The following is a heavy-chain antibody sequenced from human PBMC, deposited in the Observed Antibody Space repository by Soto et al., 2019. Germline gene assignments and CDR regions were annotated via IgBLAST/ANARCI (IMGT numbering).Heavy chain of an antibody. D-gene: IGHD2-15*01. J-gene: IGHJ6*02. CDR2: ISYDGSDK. CDR3: ASQVVAVTPPWTV. Sequence: GGSLRLSCAASGFTFSSYAMHWVRQAPGKGLEWVALISYDGSDKDYADSVKGRFTISRDNSRNTLFLQMNSLRAEDTAVYSCASQVVAVTPPWTVWGQGTTVTVSS. CDR1: GFTFSSYA. V-gene: IGHV3-30-3*01.